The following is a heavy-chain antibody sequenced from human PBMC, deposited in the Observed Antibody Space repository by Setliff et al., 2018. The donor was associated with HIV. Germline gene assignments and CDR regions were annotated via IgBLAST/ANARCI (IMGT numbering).Heavy chain of an antibody. CDR3: ARVSDSGWYFDY. Sequence: AASVKVSCKASGGTFSSYAISWVRQAPGQGLEWMGGIIPIFGTANYAQKFQGRVTITTDESTSTAYMELSSLRSEDTAVYYCARVSDSGWYFDYWGQGTLVTVSS. CDR2: IIPIFGTA. CDR1: GGTFSSYA. V-gene: IGHV1-69*05. J-gene: IGHJ4*02. D-gene: IGHD6-19*01.